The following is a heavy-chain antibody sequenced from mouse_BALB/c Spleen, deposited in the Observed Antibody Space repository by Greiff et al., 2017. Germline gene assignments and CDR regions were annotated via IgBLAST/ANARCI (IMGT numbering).Heavy chain of an antibody. D-gene: IGHD1-1*02. CDR1: GYTFSSYW. J-gene: IGHJ4*01. Sequence: QVQLQQSGAELMKPGASVKISCKATGYTFSSYWIEWVKQRPGHGLEWIGEILPGSGSTNYNEKFKGKATFTADTSSNTAYMQLSSLTSEDSAVYYCARKGLQLWGAMDYWGQGTSVTVSS. CDR2: ILPGSGST. V-gene: IGHV1-9*01. CDR3: ARKGLQLWGAMDY.